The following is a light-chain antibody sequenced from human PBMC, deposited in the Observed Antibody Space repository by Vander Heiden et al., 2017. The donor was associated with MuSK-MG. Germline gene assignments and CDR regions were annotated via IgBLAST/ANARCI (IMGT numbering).Light chain of an antibody. CDR1: SSNIGSNY. CDR2: RNN. V-gene: IGLV1-47*03. J-gene: IGLJ1*01. Sequence: QSVLTQPPSASGTPGPRVTISCSGSSSNIGSNYVYWYQQLPGTAPKLLIYRNNQRPSGVPDRFSGSKSGTSASLAISGLWSEDEADYYCAAWDDSLSGYVCGTGTKVTGL. CDR3: AAWDDSLSGYV.